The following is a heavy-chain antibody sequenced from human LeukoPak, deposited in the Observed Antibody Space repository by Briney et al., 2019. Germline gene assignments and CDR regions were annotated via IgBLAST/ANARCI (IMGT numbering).Heavy chain of an antibody. D-gene: IGHD6-19*01. CDR2: ISYDGSNK. V-gene: IGHV3-30-3*01. CDR3: ARDRWLTMDLDY. CDR1: GFTFSSYA. J-gene: IGHJ4*02. Sequence: PGGSLRLSCAASGFTFSSYAMHWVRQAPGKGLEWVAVISYDGSNKYYADSVKGRFTISRDNSKNTLYLQMNSLRAEDTAVYYRARDRWLTMDLDYWGQGTLVTVSS.